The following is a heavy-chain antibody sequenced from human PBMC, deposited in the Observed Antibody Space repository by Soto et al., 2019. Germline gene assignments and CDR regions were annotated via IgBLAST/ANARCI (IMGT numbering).Heavy chain of an antibody. CDR2: IYYSGST. J-gene: IGHJ4*02. CDR3: ARRWRRVFDY. CDR1: GGSISSYY. V-gene: IGHV4-59*08. Sequence: SETLSLTCTVSGGSISSYYWSWIRQPPGKGLEWIGYIYYSGSTNYNPSLKSRVTISVDTSKNQFSLKLSSVTAADTAVYYCARRWRRVFDYCGEGTLVTVSS. D-gene: IGHD2-15*01.